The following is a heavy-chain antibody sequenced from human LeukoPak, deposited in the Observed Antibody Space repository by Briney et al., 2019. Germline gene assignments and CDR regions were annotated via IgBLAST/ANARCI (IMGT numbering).Heavy chain of an antibody. CDR2: INPSGGST. Sequence: ASVKVSCKASGYTFTSYYMHWMRQAPGQGLEWMGIINPSGGSTSYAQKFQGRVTMTRDTSTSTVYMELSSLRSEDTAVYYCARDRQWLARNDAFDIWGQGTMVTVSS. J-gene: IGHJ3*02. CDR3: ARDRQWLARNDAFDI. CDR1: GYTFTSYY. D-gene: IGHD6-19*01. V-gene: IGHV1-46*01.